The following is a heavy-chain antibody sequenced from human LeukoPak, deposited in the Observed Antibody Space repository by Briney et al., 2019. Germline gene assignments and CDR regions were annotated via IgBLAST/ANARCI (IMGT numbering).Heavy chain of an antibody. CDR2: LWYDGSNT. J-gene: IGHJ4*02. CDR1: GFTVSSNY. Sequence: GGSLRLSCAASGFTVSSNYMSWVRQAPGKGLEWVAVLWYDGSNTNHADSVKGRFTISRDNSKNTLYLQMNSLRAEDTAVYYCAKDLRGSYAIDYWGQGTLVTVSS. CDR3: AKDLRGSYAIDY. V-gene: IGHV3-33*06. D-gene: IGHD1-26*01.